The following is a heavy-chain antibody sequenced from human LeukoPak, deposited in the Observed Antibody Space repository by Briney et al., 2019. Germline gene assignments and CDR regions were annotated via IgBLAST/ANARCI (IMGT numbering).Heavy chain of an antibody. CDR1: GFTFSSYS. CDR2: ISSSSSYI. Sequence: GGSLRLSCAASGFTFSSYSMNWVRQAPGKGLEWVSSISSSSSYIYYADSVKGRFTISRDNAKNSLYLQMNSLRAEDTAVYYCARKTYYYGSGSYPDYWGQGTLVTVSS. V-gene: IGHV3-21*01. CDR3: ARKTYYYGSGSYPDY. D-gene: IGHD3-10*01. J-gene: IGHJ4*02.